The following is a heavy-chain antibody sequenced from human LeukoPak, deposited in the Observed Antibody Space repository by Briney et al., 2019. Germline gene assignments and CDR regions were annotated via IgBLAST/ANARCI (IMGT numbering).Heavy chain of an antibody. CDR3: AKGKYSSSWYLDY. J-gene: IGHJ4*02. CDR1: GFTFSSHA. Sequence: GGSLRLSCAASGFTFSSHAMSWVRQAPGKGLEWVSSISSSGAGTSYADSVRGRFTISRDNSKNTLYLQMNSLRAEDTAVYYCAKGKYSSSWYLDYWGQGTLVTVSS. V-gene: IGHV3-23*01. CDR2: ISSSGAGT. D-gene: IGHD6-13*01.